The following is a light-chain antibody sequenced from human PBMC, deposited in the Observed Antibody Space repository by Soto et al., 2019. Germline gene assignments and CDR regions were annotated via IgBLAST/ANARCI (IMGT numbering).Light chain of an antibody. CDR3: SSYAGSNNVV. Sequence: QSVLTQPPSASGSPGQSVTISCTGTSSDVGAYNYASWYQQHPGKAPKLIIYEVSKRPSGVPDRFSGSKSGNTASLTVSGLQTEDEADYYCSSYAGSNNVVFGGGTKVTVL. V-gene: IGLV2-8*01. CDR1: SSDVGAYNY. CDR2: EVS. J-gene: IGLJ2*01.